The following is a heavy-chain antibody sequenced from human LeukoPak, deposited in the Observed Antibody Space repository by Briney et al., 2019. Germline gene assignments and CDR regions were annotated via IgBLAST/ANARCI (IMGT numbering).Heavy chain of an antibody. D-gene: IGHD1-1*01. CDR3: ARASGTTRRYNWFDP. Sequence: ASVKVSCKASGYTFTGYYMHWVRQAPGQGLEWMGWINPNSGGTNYAQKFQGGVTMTRDTSISTAYMELSRLRSDDTAVYYCARASGTTRRYNWFDPWGQGTLVTVSS. V-gene: IGHV1-2*02. CDR1: GYTFTGYY. J-gene: IGHJ5*02. CDR2: INPNSGGT.